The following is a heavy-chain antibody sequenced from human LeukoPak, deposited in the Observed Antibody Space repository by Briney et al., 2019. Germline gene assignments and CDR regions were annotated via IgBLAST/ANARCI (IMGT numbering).Heavy chain of an antibody. J-gene: IGHJ1*01. CDR2: INHSGST. Sequence: PSETLSLTCAVYGGSFSGYYWSWIRQPPGKGLEWIGEINHSGSTNYNPSLKSRVTISVDTSKNQFSLKLGSVTAADTAVYYCARADCSSTSCYEAEYFQHWGQGTLVTVSS. CDR1: GGSFSGYY. V-gene: IGHV4-34*01. CDR3: ARADCSSTSCYEAEYFQH. D-gene: IGHD2-2*01.